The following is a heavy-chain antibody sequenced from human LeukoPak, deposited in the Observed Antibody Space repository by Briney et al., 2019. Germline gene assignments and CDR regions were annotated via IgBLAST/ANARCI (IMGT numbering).Heavy chain of an antibody. V-gene: IGHV3-30*02. CDR3: AKDRYCSGGSCAGDFDY. J-gene: IGHJ4*02. Sequence: GGSLRLSCAASGFTFTAYGFHWVRQAPGKGLEWVAFIRPDGSNKWYADSVKGRFTISRDNSKNTLYLQMNSLRAEDTAVYFCAKDRYCSGGSCAGDFDYWGQGTLVTVSS. CDR2: IRPDGSNK. D-gene: IGHD2-15*01. CDR1: GFTFTAYG.